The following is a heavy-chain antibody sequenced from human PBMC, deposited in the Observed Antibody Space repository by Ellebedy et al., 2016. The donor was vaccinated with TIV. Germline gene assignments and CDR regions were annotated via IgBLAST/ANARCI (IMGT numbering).Heavy chain of an antibody. Sequence: PGGSLRLSCAASGFTFSSYAMTWVRQAPGKGLEWVSGIGGGGRSTFYADSVKGRFTISRARSKTTVYLQMNRLRAEDTAVYYCAKFGSGTYYLAPEVDYWGQGTPVTVSS. D-gene: IGHD3-10*01. CDR2: IGGGGRST. V-gene: IGHV3-23*01. CDR3: AKFGSGTYYLAPEVDY. J-gene: IGHJ4*02. CDR1: GFTFSSYA.